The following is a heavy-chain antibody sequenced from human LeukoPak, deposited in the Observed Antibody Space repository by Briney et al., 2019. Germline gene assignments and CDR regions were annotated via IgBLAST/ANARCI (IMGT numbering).Heavy chain of an antibody. V-gene: IGHV3-21*01. CDR3: ARDRMGSYYYGMDV. Sequence: GGSLRLSCAASGFTFSSYSMNWVRQAPGKGLEWVSSISSSSSYIYYADSVKGRFTISRDNAKNSLYLQMNRLRAEDTAVYYCARDRMGSYYYGMDVWGQGTTVTVSS. CDR1: GFTFSSYS. CDR2: ISSSSSYI. D-gene: IGHD3-10*01. J-gene: IGHJ6*02.